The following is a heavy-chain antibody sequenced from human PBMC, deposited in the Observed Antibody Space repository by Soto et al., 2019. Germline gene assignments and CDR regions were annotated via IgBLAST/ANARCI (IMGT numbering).Heavy chain of an antibody. CDR2: IYYSGST. V-gene: IGHV4-61*01. J-gene: IGHJ6*02. CDR1: DGSVSSGSYD. D-gene: IGHD2-21*02. Sequence: PSETLSLTCTVSDGSVSSGSYDWSWIRQPPGKGLEWIGYIYYSGSTNYNPSLKSRVTISVDTSKNQFSLKLSSVTAADTAVYYCARDRSLGGYCGGDCSYFYYYYGMDVWGQGTTVTSP. CDR3: ARDRSLGGYCGGDCSYFYYYYGMDV.